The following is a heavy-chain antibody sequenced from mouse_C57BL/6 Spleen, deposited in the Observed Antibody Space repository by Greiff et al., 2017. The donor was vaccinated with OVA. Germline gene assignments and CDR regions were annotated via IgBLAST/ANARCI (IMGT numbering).Heavy chain of an antibody. CDR3: ARVDYDGLYAMDY. Sequence: EVKLMESGPGLVKPSQSLSLTCSVTGYSITSGYYWNWIRQFPGNKLEWMGYISYDGSNNYNPSLKNRISITRDTSKNQFFLKLNSVTTEDTATYYCARVDYDGLYAMDYWGQGTSVTVSS. J-gene: IGHJ4*01. CDR2: ISYDGSN. CDR1: GYSITSGYY. V-gene: IGHV3-6*01. D-gene: IGHD2-4*01.